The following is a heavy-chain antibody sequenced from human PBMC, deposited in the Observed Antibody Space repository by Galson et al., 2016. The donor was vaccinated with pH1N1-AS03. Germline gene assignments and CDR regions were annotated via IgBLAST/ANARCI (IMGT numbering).Heavy chain of an antibody. D-gene: IGHD1-14*01. CDR1: GGTFNTYS. Sequence: SVKVSCKASGGTFNTYSFNWVRQAPGQGLEWMGGIIPVFGTANYAQQFQDRVTITADASRREAYMEIRSLRSEDSALYFCARGIRNTKKNFGMDAGGPGTAVIVSS. CDR2: IIPVFGTA. J-gene: IGHJ6*02. CDR3: ARGIRNTKKNFGMDA. V-gene: IGHV1-69*13.